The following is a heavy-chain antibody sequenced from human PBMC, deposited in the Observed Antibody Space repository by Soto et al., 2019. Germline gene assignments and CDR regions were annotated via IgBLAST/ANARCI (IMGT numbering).Heavy chain of an antibody. D-gene: IGHD3-9*01. Sequence: GGSLRLSCAASGFTFSSYGMHWVRQAPGKGLEWVAVISYDGSNKYYADSVKGRFTISRDNSKNTLYLQMNSLRAEDTAVYYCAKDLTIGWTGGLDYWGQGTLVTVSS. J-gene: IGHJ4*02. CDR2: ISYDGSNK. CDR1: GFTFSSYG. V-gene: IGHV3-30*18. CDR3: AKDLTIGWTGGLDY.